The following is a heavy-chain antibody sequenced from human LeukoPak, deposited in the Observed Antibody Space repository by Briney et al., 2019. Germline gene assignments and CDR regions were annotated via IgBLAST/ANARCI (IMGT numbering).Heavy chain of an antibody. V-gene: IGHV3-66*01. Sequence: PGGSLRLSCAASGFNVSNNYMHWVRQAPGERLEWVSVTYSSGTTYYADSVKGRFTISRDNAKNSLYLQMNSLRAEDTAVYYCARDKVGAALRTLATWDDAFDIWGQGTMVTVSS. D-gene: IGHD1-26*01. CDR1: GFNVSNNY. CDR2: TYSSGTT. J-gene: IGHJ3*02. CDR3: ARDKVGAALRTLATWDDAFDI.